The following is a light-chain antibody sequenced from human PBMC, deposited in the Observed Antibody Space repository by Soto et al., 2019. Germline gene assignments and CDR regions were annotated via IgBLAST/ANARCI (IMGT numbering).Light chain of an antibody. CDR3: QHYNSYSEA. CDR2: KAS. Sequence: EIQMTQSPSTLSGSVGDRVTSTCRASQTISSWLAWYQQKQGKAHKXLIYKASTLKSGVPSRFSGSGSGTELTITISSLQPDDFETYYCQHYNSYSEAFGQGTKVDIK. J-gene: IGKJ1*01. CDR1: QTISSW. V-gene: IGKV1-5*03.